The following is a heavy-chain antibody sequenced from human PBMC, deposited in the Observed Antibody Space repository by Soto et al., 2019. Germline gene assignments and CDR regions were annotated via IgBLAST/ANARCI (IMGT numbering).Heavy chain of an antibody. CDR2: IIPIFGTP. CDR3: ASSRKDYYYCGMDV. Sequence: QVQLVQSGAEVKKPGSSVKVSCKASGGTFSSYAISWVRQAPGQGLEWMGGIIPIFGTPNYAQKFQGRVTITADECTSTAYTELSSLRSEDTAVYYCASSRKDYYYCGMDVWGQGTTVTVSS. D-gene: IGHD6-13*01. CDR1: GGTFSSYA. V-gene: IGHV1-69*12. J-gene: IGHJ6*02.